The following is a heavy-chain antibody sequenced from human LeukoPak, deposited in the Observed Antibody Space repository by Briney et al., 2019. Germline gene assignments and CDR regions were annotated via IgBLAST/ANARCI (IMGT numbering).Heavy chain of an antibody. J-gene: IGHJ4*02. CDR3: ARGDSGWSPFDY. CDR2: INPNSGGT. CDR1: GHTFTGYY. Sequence: ASVKVSCKASGHTFTGYYMHWVRQAPGQGLEWMGWINPNSGGTNYAQKFQDRVTMTRDTSISTAYMELSSLRSDDTALYFCARGDSGWSPFDYWGQGTLVTVSS. V-gene: IGHV1-2*02. D-gene: IGHD6-19*01.